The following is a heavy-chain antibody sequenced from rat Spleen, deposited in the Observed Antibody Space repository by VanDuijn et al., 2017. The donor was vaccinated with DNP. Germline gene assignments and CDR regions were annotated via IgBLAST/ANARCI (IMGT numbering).Heavy chain of an antibody. CDR3: ARHPLYYYDGTYYYGDYFDY. Sequence: EVQLVESGGGLVQPGRSLKLSCAASGFTFSNHYMAWVRQAPKKSLEWVATISYDGRDTYYRDSVKGRFTISRENAKSTLHLQMDSLRSEDTATYYCARHPLYYYDGTYYYGDYFDYWGQGVMVTVSS. CDR1: GFTFSNHY. J-gene: IGHJ2*01. D-gene: IGHD1-12*02. V-gene: IGHV5-7*01. CDR2: ISYDGRDT.